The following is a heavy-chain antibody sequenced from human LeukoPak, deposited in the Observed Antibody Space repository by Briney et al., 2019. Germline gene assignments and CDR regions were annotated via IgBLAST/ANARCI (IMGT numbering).Heavy chain of an antibody. J-gene: IGHJ6*02. CDR3: ASSIVARPWAYYYYGMDV. CDR2: IYTSGST. CDR1: GGSISSYY. V-gene: IGHV4-4*07. Sequence: SETLSLTCTVSGGSISSYYWSWIRQPAGKGLEWIGRIYTSGSTSYNPSLKSRVTMSVDTSKNQFSLKLSSVTAADTAVYYCASSIVARPWAYYYYGMDVWGQGTTVTVSS. D-gene: IGHD6-6*01.